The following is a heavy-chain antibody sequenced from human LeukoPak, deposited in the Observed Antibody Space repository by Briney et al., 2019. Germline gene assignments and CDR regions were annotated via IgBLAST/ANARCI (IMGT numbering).Heavy chain of an antibody. CDR2: ISHGGIP. CDR1: GFTFGSYA. J-gene: IGHJ4*02. V-gene: IGHV3-23*01. Sequence: GGSLRLSCVASGFTFGSYAMGWVRHTPGKGLEWVSTISHGGIPWYADSVRGRSTISRDNSKSTVYLQMQSLRAEDTAIYFCARDRDYLRDRFDHWGQGTLVTVSS. D-gene: IGHD4-17*01. CDR3: ARDRDYLRDRFDH.